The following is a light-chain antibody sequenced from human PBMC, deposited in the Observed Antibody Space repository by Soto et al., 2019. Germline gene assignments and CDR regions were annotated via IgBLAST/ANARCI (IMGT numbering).Light chain of an antibody. Sequence: DIVMTQSPDSLAVSLGERATINCKSSQSVLHSSNNKNYLAWYQQKPGQPPNVLIYWASTRESGVPDRFSGGGSGTDFTLTISSLQAEDVAVYYCQQYYSAPKTFGQGTKVEIK. CDR1: QSVLHSSNNKNY. J-gene: IGKJ1*01. V-gene: IGKV4-1*01. CDR3: QQYYSAPKT. CDR2: WAS.